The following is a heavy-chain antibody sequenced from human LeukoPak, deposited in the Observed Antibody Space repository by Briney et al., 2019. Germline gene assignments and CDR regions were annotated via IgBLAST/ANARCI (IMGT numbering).Heavy chain of an antibody. CDR2: IYSGDST. V-gene: IGHV3-66*02. CDR1: GFTFSSYA. Sequence: GGSLRLSCAASGFTFSSYAMSWVRQAPGKGLEWVSVIYSGDSTYYADSVKGRFTISRDNSKNTLYLQMNSLRAEDTAVYYCARSSAGYYYYYGMDVWGQGTTVTVSS. CDR3: ARSSAGYYYYYGMDV. J-gene: IGHJ6*02. D-gene: IGHD6-13*01.